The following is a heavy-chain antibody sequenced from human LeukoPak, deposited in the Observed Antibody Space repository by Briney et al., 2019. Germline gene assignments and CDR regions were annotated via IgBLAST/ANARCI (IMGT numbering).Heavy chain of an antibody. Sequence: GGSLRLSCAASGFTFDDYTMHWVRQAPGKGLEWVSLITWDGGSAYYADSVKGRFTISRDNSKNSLYLQMNSLRTEDTALYYCAKGKNTGSYLSHVDYWGQGTLVTVSS. CDR1: GFTFDDYT. D-gene: IGHD3-10*01. V-gene: IGHV3-43*01. CDR3: AKGKNTGSYLSHVDY. CDR2: ITWDGGSA. J-gene: IGHJ4*02.